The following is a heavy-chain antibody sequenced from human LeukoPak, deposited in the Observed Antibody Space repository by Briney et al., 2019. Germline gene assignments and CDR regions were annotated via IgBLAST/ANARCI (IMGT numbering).Heavy chain of an antibody. D-gene: IGHD2-15*01. J-gene: IGHJ3*02. CDR3: AREWVGYCSGGSCPDAFDI. V-gene: IGHV3-23*01. CDR2: ISGSGGST. CDR1: GFTFSSYA. Sequence: HPGGSLRLSCAASGFTFSSYAMSWVRQAPGKGLEWVSSISGSGGSTYYADSVKGRFTISRDNSKNTLYLQMNSLRAEDTAVYYCAREWVGYCSGGSCPDAFDIWGQGTMVTVSS.